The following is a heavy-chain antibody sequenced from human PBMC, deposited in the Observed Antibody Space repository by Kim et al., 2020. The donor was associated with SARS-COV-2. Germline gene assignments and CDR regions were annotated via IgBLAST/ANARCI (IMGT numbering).Heavy chain of an antibody. J-gene: IGHJ3*02. CDR3: ATIYCSGGSCYSGAFDI. CDR1: GYTLTELS. Sequence: ASVKVSCKVSGYTLTELSMHWVRQAPGKGLEWMGGFDPEDGETIYAQKFQGRVTMTEDTSTDTAYMELSSLRSEDTAVYYCATIYCSGGSCYSGAFDIWGQGTMVTVSS. CDR2: FDPEDGET. D-gene: IGHD2-15*01. V-gene: IGHV1-24*01.